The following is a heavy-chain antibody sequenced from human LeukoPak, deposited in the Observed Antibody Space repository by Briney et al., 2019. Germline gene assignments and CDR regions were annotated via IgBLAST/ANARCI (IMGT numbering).Heavy chain of an antibody. J-gene: IGHJ6*03. CDR3: ARGSAGGRYYYYMDV. CDR1: GFTFSSYG. Sequence: GGSLRLSCAASGFTFSSYGMHWVRQAPGKGLEWVAVIWYDGSNKYYADSVKGRFTISRDNSKNTLYLQMDSLRAEDTAVYYCARGSAGGRYYYYMDVWGKGTTVTVSS. CDR2: IWYDGSNK. V-gene: IGHV3-33*01. D-gene: IGHD6-13*01.